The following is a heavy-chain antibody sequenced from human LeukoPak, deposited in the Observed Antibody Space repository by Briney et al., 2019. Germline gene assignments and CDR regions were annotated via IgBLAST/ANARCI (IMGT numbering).Heavy chain of an antibody. Sequence: ASVKVSCKASGYTFTSYYMHWVRQAPGQGLEWMGIINPSGGSTNYAQKFQERVTITRDMSTSTAYMELSSLRSEDTAVYYCAADAALYSGSPTSDWYFDLWGRGTLVTVSS. V-gene: IGHV1-46*01. J-gene: IGHJ2*01. CDR3: AADAALYSGSPTSDWYFDL. CDR2: INPSGGST. CDR1: GYTFTSYY. D-gene: IGHD1-26*01.